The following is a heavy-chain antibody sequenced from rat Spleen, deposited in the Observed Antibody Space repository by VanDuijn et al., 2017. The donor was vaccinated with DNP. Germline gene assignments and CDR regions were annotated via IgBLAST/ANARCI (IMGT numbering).Heavy chain of an antibody. CDR3: ARYYSGFYFDY. J-gene: IGHJ2*01. CDR1: GFTFSDYY. V-gene: IGHV5-22*01. D-gene: IGHD4-3*01. Sequence: EVQLVESGGGLVQPGRSLKLSCAASGFTFSDYYMAWVRQAPTRGLEWVAYISFDGGDSYYADSVKGRFSISRDNAKSTLYLQMNSLRSEDMVTYYCARYYSGFYFDYWGQGVMVTVSS. CDR2: ISFDGGDS.